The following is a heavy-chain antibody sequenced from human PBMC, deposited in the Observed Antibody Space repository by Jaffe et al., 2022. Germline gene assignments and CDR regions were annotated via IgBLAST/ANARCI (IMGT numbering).Heavy chain of an antibody. CDR1: GFTFSSYA. CDR2: ISSNGGST. CDR3: ARDQYGGNGAFDI. D-gene: IGHD2-15*01. J-gene: IGHJ3*02. V-gene: IGHV3-64*01. Sequence: EVQLVESGGGLVQPGGSLRLSCAASGFTFSSYAMHWVRQAPGKGLEYVSAISSNGGSTYYANSVKGRFTISRDNSKNTLYLQMGSLRAEDMAVYYCARDQYGGNGAFDIWGQGTMVTVSS.